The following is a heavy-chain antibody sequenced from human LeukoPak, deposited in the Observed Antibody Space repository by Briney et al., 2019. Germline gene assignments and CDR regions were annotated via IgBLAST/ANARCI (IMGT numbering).Heavy chain of an antibody. D-gene: IGHD2-2*01. V-gene: IGHV1-2*02. CDR2: ISLNSGDS. J-gene: IGHJ3*02. CDR3: ARYCPSSCNAGDTFDI. Sequence: ASVKVSCKASGYTFTDYYMHWVRQAPGQGLEWMGWISLNSGDSNYPQKFQGRVTLTRDSSITTAYMELSSLRSDDTAVYYCARYCPSSCNAGDTFDIWGQGTVVTVSS. CDR1: GYTFTDYY.